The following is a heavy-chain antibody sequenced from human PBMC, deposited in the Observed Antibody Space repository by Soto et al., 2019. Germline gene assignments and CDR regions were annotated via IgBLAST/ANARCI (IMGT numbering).Heavy chain of an antibody. CDR2: IIPIFGTA. CDR3: ARPYDFHTGYYYGMDV. CDR1: GGTFSSYA. Sequence: EVSVKVSCKASGGTFSSYAISWVRQAPGQGLEWMGGIIPIFGTANYAQKFQGRVTITADESTSTAYMELSSLRSEDTAVYYCARPYDFHTGYYYGMDVWGQGTTVTVSS. J-gene: IGHJ6*02. V-gene: IGHV1-69*13. D-gene: IGHD3-3*01.